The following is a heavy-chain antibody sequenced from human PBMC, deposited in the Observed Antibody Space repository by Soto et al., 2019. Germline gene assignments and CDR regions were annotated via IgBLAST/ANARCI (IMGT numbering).Heavy chain of an antibody. Sequence: PGGALRLSFAASGFTFSSYAMSWVRQAPGEGVEWGSANSGSGGSSYYADSVKGLFTISRDNSKNTLYLQMNSLRAEDTAVYYCAKVGGPRGVIITYYFDYWGQGTLVTVSS. V-gene: IGHV3-23*01. CDR1: GFTFSSYA. D-gene: IGHD3-10*01. CDR3: AKVGGPRGVIITYYFDY. J-gene: IGHJ4*02. CDR2: NSGSGGSS.